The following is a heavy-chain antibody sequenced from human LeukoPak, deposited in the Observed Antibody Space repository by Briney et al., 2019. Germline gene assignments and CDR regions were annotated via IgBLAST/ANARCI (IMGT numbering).Heavy chain of an antibody. CDR2: IYYSGST. V-gene: IGHV4-30-4*07. CDR3: AKSGGYGLIDY. D-gene: IGHD1-26*01. Sequence: PSQTLSLTCAVSGGSISSGGYSWSWIRQPPGKGLEWIGYIYYSGSTYYNESLESRVTISIDTSKNQFSLKLNSVTAADTAMYYCAKSGGYGLIDYWGQGTLVTVSS. CDR1: GGSISSGGYS. J-gene: IGHJ4*02.